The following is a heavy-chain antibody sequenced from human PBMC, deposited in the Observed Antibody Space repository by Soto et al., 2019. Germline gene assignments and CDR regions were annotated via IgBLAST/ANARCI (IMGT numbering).Heavy chain of an antibody. CDR2: IYYSGST. D-gene: IGHD2-15*01. J-gene: IGHJ6*02. CDR1: GXSISSGGYY. V-gene: IGHV4-61*08. CDR3: ARDSGSPDYYYYGMDV. Sequence: PSXTLSXTCTVSGXSISSGGYYWSWIRQHPXKGLEWIGYIYYSGSTYYNPSLKSRVTISVDTSKNQFSLKLSPVTAADTAVYNCARDSGSPDYYYYGMDVWGQGTTVTVSS.